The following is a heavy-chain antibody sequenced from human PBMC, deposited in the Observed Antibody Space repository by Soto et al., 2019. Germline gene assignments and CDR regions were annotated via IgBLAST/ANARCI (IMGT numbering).Heavy chain of an antibody. D-gene: IGHD3-10*01. V-gene: IGHV3-66*01. CDR1: GFTVSSNY. CDR3: AIQGDPYYGMDV. J-gene: IGHJ6*02. Sequence: EVQLVESGGGLVQPGGSLRLSCAASGFTVSSNYMSWVRQAPGKGLQWVSVIYSGGSTYYADSVKGRFTISRDNSKNTLYLQMNSLRAEDTAVYYCAIQGDPYYGMDVWGQGTTVTVSS. CDR2: IYSGGST.